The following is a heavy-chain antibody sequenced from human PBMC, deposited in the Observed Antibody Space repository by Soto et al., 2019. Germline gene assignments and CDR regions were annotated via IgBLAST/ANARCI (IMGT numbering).Heavy chain of an antibody. V-gene: IGHV3-23*01. D-gene: IGHD3-22*01. CDR1: GFTFSIYA. J-gene: IGHJ4*02. CDR2: IGGSGGGT. CDR3: AKDAPGSGWLSDY. Sequence: EVQLLESGGGLVHPGGSLRLSCAASGFTFSIYAMSWVRQAPGKGLEWVSTIGGSGGGTSYAAIVRGRFTISRDNSQNTLYPQMNSLRAEDTAVYYCAKDAPGSGWLSDYWGKGTLVTVSS.